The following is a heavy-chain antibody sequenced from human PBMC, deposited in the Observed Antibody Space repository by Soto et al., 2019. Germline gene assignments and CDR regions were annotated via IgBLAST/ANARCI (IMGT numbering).Heavy chain of an antibody. D-gene: IGHD2-2*01. CDR2: ISDSAGRT. CDR3: AKVTSARVFYFGLDV. V-gene: IGHV3-23*01. J-gene: IGHJ6*02. CDR1: GFTFTSYA. Sequence: VQLLESGGGLVQPGGSLRLSCAASGFTFTSYAMSWVRQAPGKGLEWVAIISDSAGRTYYADSVKGRFTISRDNSKNTLYLQMASLSAEDTAVYHCAKVTSARVFYFGLDVWGQGTTVTVSS.